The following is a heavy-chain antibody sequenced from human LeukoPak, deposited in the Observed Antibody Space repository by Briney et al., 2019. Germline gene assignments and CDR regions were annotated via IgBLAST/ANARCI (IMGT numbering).Heavy chain of an antibody. CDR3: ADYYDSSGYSY. V-gene: IGHV1-69*04. J-gene: IGHJ4*02. Sequence: ASVKVSCKASGGTFSSYAISWVRPAPGQGLEWMGRIIPILGIANYAQKFQGRVTITADKSTSTAYMELSSLRSEDTAVYYCADYYDSSGYSYWGQGTLVTVSS. CDR2: IIPILGIA. D-gene: IGHD3-22*01. CDR1: GGTFSSYA.